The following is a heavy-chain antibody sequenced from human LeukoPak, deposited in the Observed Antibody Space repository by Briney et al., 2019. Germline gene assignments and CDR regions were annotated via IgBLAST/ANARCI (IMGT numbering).Heavy chain of an antibody. Sequence: PSETLSLTCTVSGGSISSSTYYWGWVRQPPGRGLEWIGNIYYSGSTYYNLSLKSRVTISLDTSKKQFSLTLSSVTAADTAVYYCARVTNSLAFDVWGQGTMVTVSS. CDR1: GGSISSSTYY. D-gene: IGHD2-8*01. V-gene: IGHV4-39*07. J-gene: IGHJ3*01. CDR3: ARVTNSLAFDV. CDR2: IYYSGST.